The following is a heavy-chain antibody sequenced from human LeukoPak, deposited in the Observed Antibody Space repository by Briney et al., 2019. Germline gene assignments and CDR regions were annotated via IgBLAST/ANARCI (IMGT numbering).Heavy chain of an antibody. Sequence: GGSLRLSCAASGFTFSSYSMTWVRQAPGKGLEWVSYISSSSSTIYYADSVKGRFTISRDNAKNPLYLQMNSLRDEDTAVYYCAREKYYYYDSSGYPRYFQHWGQGTLVTVSS. V-gene: IGHV3-48*02. CDR3: AREKYYYYDSSGYPRYFQH. CDR1: GFTFSSYS. CDR2: ISSSSSTI. D-gene: IGHD3-22*01. J-gene: IGHJ1*01.